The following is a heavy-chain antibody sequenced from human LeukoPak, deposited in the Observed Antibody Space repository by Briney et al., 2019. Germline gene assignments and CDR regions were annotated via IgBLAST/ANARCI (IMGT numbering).Heavy chain of an antibody. CDR3: VRAFITRPSIVDY. CDR2: IKTDGSEK. D-gene: IGHD3-22*01. CDR1: GFTFSNYW. J-gene: IGHJ4*02. V-gene: IGHV3-7*01. Sequence: PGGSLRLSCEGSGFTFSNYWMGWVRQAPGKGLQWVANIKTDGSEKYYVDSVKGRFTISRDNAKNSLYLQMNSLRAEDTAVYYCVRAFITRPSIVDYWGQGTLVTVSS.